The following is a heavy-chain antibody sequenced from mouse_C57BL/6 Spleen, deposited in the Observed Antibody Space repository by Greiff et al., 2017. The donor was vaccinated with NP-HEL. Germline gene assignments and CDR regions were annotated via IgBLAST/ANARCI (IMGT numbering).Heavy chain of an antibody. CDR1: RFNIKNTY. Sequence: EVKLQQSVAELVRPGASVKLSCTASRFNIKNTYMHWVKQRPEQGLEWIGRIDPANGNTKYAPKFQGKATITADTSSNTAYLQLSSLTSEDTAIYYCARNYYGSSYGYFDYWGQGTTLTVSS. J-gene: IGHJ2*01. V-gene: IGHV14-3*01. CDR3: ARNYYGSSYGYFDY. CDR2: IDPANGNT. D-gene: IGHD1-1*01.